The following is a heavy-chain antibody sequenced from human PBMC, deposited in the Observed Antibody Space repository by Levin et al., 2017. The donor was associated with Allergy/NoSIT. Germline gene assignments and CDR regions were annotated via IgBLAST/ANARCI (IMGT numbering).Heavy chain of an antibody. Sequence: GGSLRLSCTASDFSSSMSWFRQAPGKGLEWVSAISFSSSYIFHADSVKGRFTISRDNSKNTLYLQMDSLRAEDTAGHYCARGGLQLAYSFDSWGQGTLVTVSS. V-gene: IGHV3-21*04. J-gene: IGHJ4*02. D-gene: IGHD6-13*01. CDR3: ARGGLQLAYSFDS. CDR2: ISFSSSYI. CDR1: DFSSS.